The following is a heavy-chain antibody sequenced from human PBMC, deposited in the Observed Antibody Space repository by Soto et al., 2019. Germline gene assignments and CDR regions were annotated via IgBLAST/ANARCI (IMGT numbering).Heavy chain of an antibody. Sequence: SETLSLTCTVSGGSIDPYYWSWIRQPPGKGLEWIGFIFYRGRTNYNPSLKSRVSISLDTSKSQFSLRLSSVTAADTAVYFCARALDSSAAPFDYWGQGTLVTVSS. CDR3: ARALDSSAAPFDY. V-gene: IGHV4-59*01. J-gene: IGHJ4*02. CDR1: GGSIDPYY. D-gene: IGHD2-2*01. CDR2: IFYRGRT.